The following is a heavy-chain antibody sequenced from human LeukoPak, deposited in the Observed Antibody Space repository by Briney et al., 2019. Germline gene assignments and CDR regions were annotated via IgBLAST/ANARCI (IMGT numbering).Heavy chain of an antibody. CDR2: IYYSGST. D-gene: IGHD4-11*01. V-gene: IGHV4-31*03. J-gene: IGHJ4*02. Sequence: PSETLSLTCTVSGGSISSGGYYWSWIRQHPGQGLEWIGYIYYSGSTYYNPSLKSRVTISVDTSKNQFSLKLSSVTAADTAVYYCARDGRRYDYSNYAVDYWGQGTLVTVSS. CDR1: GGSISSGGYY. CDR3: ARDGRRYDYSNYAVDY.